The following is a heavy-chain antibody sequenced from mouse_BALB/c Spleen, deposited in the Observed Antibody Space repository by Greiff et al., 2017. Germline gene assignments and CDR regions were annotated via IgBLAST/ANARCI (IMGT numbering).Heavy chain of an antibody. CDR1: GFTFSSYG. V-gene: IGHV5-6-3*01. J-gene: IGHJ4*01. CDR3: ARDGVLRYYYAMDY. CDR2: INSNGGST. Sequence: EVNLVESGGGLVQPGGSLKLSCAASGFTFSSYGMSWVRQTPDKRLELVATINSNGGSTYYPDSVKGRFTISRDNAKNTLYLQMSSLKSEDTAMYYCARDGVLRYYYAMDYWGQGTSVTVSS. D-gene: IGHD1-1*01.